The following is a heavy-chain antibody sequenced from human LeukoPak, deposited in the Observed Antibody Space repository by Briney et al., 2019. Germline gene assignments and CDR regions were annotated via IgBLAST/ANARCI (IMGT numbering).Heavy chain of an antibody. CDR3: ARDGRWYTFDY. CDR1: GGSISSGVYY. J-gene: IGHJ4*02. CDR2: IYYSGST. Sequence: SQTLSLTCAVSGGSISSGVYYWSWIRQLPGKGLEWIGYIYYSGSTYYNPSLKSRVTISIDTSKNQFSLKLSSVTAADTAVYYCARDGRWYTFDYWGQGTLVTVSS. V-gene: IGHV4-31*11. D-gene: IGHD4-23*01.